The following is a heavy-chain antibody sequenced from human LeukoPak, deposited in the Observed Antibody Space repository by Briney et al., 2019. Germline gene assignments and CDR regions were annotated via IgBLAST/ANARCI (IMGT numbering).Heavy chain of an antibody. CDR1: GFTFSSYA. CDR2: ISGSGGST. D-gene: IGHD4-23*01. CDR3: AKVGRDYGGNSGVDY. V-gene: IGHV3-23*01. J-gene: IGHJ4*02. Sequence: GGSLRLSCAASGFTFSSYAMSWVRQAPGKGPEWVSAISGSGGSTYYADSVKGRFTISRDNSKNTLYLQMNSLRAEDTAVYYCAKVGRDYGGNSGVDYWGQGTLVTVSS.